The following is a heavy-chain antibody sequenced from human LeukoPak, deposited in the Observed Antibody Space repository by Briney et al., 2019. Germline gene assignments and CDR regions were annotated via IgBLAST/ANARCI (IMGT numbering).Heavy chain of an antibody. CDR1: GITFSNFR. J-gene: IGHJ6*03. CDR3: AKDYGSGSYYYMDV. D-gene: IGHD3-10*01. Sequence: PGGSLRLSCVASGITFSNFRMNWVRQAPGKGLEWVSSISSSSSYIYYADSVKGRFNISRDNAKNSLYLQKNSLRAEDTALYYCAKDYGSGSYYYMDVWGKGTTATISS. V-gene: IGHV3-21*04. CDR2: ISSSSSYI.